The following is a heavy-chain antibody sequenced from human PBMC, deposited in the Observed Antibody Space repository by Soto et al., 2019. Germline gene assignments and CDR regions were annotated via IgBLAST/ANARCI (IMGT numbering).Heavy chain of an antibody. CDR1: GDSLYSVDYF. J-gene: IGHJ5*01. D-gene: IGHD2-15*01. Sequence: PSETMSLTCSVCGDSLYSVDYFWAWIRQPPGQALEYIGYIYKSATTYYNPSFESRVAISLDTSKSQFSLNVTSVTAADTAVYFCPRRRYCLTGRCFPNWFDSWGQGTRGTVS. CDR3: PRRRYCLTGRCFPNWFDS. V-gene: IGHV4-30-4*01. CDR2: IYKSATT.